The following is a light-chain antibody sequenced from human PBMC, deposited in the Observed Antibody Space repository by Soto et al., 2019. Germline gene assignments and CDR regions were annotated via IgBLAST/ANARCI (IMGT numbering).Light chain of an antibody. CDR1: QSVSSY. J-gene: IGKJ3*01. CDR3: QQRSNWPPIT. CDR2: DAS. Sequence: EIVLTQSPSTLSLSPGERATLSCRASQSVSSYLAWYQQKPGQAPRLLIYDASNSATGVPARFSGSGSGTAFTLTISSLEPEDFVVYYCQQRSNWPPITFGPGTKVDIK. V-gene: IGKV3-11*01.